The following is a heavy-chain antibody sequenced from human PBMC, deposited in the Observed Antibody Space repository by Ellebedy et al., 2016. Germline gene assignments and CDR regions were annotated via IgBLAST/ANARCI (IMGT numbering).Heavy chain of an antibody. V-gene: IGHV1-69*13. D-gene: IGHD2-2*02. J-gene: IGHJ4*02. Sequence: SVKVSCXASGGTFSSYAISWVRQAPGQGLEWMGGIIPIFGTANYAQKFQGRVTITADESTSTAYMELSSLRSEDTAVYYCATTTGDGYCSSTSCYIPGPKFDYWGQGTLVTVSS. CDR2: IIPIFGTA. CDR1: GGTFSSYA. CDR3: ATTTGDGYCSSTSCYIPGPKFDY.